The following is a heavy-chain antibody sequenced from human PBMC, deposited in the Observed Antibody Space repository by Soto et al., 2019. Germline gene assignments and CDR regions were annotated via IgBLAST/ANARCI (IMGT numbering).Heavy chain of an antibody. Sequence: PGGSLRISCAASGFIFSNYAMTWVRQSPGKGLEWVSAISGSGDGTYYADSVKGRFTISRDNSKNTMYLQMSSLRADETAVYYCAKAHERTVCGILISSPYDCWGPGTLVTVSS. CDR2: ISGSGDGT. D-gene: IGHD3-3*01. V-gene: IGHV3-23*01. J-gene: IGHJ4*02. CDR3: AKAHERTVCGILISSPYDC. CDR1: GFIFSNYA.